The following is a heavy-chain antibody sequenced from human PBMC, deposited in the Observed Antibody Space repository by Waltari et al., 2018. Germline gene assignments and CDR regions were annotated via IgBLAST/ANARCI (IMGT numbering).Heavy chain of an antibody. V-gene: IGHV3-33*08. J-gene: IGHJ6*03. CDR1: GFGFSSFG. CDR2: IWFDGSKI. Sequence: QVQLVESGGGVVQPGKSLRLSCAGSGFGFSSFGIHGVRQAPGKGLELVAIIWFDGSKIYYADSVKGRFTISRDNSRNTVYLQMNSLRPEDSGVYYCARCPDEYNYYYMEVWGRGTTVSVSS. CDR3: ARCPDEYNYYYMEV.